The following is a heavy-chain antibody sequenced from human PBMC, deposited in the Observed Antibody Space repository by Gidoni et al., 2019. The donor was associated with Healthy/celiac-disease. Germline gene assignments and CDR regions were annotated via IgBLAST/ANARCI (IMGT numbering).Heavy chain of an antibody. J-gene: IGHJ6*02. CDR3: AKVKLGSYGTYGMDV. CDR2: ISYDGSNK. CDR1: GCTFSSYG. D-gene: IGHD5-18*01. V-gene: IGHV3-30*18. Sequence: QVQLVESGGGVVQPGRSLRLSCAASGCTFSSYGMHWVRQAPGKGLEWVAVISYDGSNKYYAASVKGRFTISRDNSKNTLYLQINSLRAEDTAVYYCAKVKLGSYGTYGMDVWGQGTTVTVSS.